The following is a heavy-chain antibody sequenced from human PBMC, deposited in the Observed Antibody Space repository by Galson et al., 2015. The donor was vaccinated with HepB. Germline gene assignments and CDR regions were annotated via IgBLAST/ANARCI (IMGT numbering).Heavy chain of an antibody. V-gene: IGHV3-11*06. Sequence: SLRLSCAVSGFTFSDYYMSWIRQAPGKGLEWISYISSNTLYTNYADSVKGRFTISRDNAKNSLLLQINGLRAEDTAVYYCARVADADYGDHTHFDSWGQGTLVTVSS. CDR2: ISSNTLYT. CDR3: ARVADADYGDHTHFDS. D-gene: IGHD4-17*01. J-gene: IGHJ4*02. CDR1: GFTFSDYY.